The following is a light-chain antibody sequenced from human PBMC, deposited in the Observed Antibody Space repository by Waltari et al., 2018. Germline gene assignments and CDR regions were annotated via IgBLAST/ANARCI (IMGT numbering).Light chain of an antibody. CDR3: NSYTRSKTWV. V-gene: IGLV2-14*01. J-gene: IGLJ3*02. Sequence: QSALTQPASVSGSPGQSITISCPGTSRDIGTYNYVSWYQQSPGKLPNLMIYDVDKRPSVFSTRFAGSKSGNTASLTIAGLQAEDEAHYYCNSYTRSKTWVFGGGTDLTVL. CDR2: DVD. CDR1: SRDIGTYNY.